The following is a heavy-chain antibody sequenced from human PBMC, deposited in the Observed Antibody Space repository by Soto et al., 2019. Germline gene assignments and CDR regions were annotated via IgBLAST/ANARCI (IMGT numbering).Heavy chain of an antibody. V-gene: IGHV4-31*03. CDR2: IYYSGST. J-gene: IGHJ4*02. Sequence: SETLSLTCTVSGGSISSGGYYWSWIRQHPGKGLEWIGYIYYSGSTYYNPSLKSRVTISVDTSKNQFSLKLSSVTAADTAVYYCGRDARIAVAGTGFDYWGQGTLVTVSS. CDR1: GGSISSGGYY. CDR3: GRDARIAVAGTGFDY. D-gene: IGHD6-19*01.